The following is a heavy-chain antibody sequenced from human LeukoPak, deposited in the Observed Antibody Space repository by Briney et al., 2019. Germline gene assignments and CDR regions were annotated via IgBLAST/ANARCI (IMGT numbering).Heavy chain of an antibody. Sequence: KPSETLSLTCTVSGGSISNYYWSWIRQPPGKGLEWIGHIYYSGATKYNPSLKSRITISVDTSKNQFSLMLSSVTAADTAVYYCAKDPNGDYVGGFDMWGQGTMVTVSS. D-gene: IGHD4-17*01. V-gene: IGHV4-59*12. CDR2: IYYSGAT. J-gene: IGHJ3*02. CDR1: GGSISNYY. CDR3: AKDPNGDYVGGFDM.